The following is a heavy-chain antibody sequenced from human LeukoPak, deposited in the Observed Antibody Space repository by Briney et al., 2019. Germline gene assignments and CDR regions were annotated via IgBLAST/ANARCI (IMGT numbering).Heavy chain of an antibody. Sequence: SQTLSLTCTVSNGSISSGGYYWSWIRQHPGKGLEWIGYIYYSGSTNYNPSLNSRVTISVDTSKNQFSLRLSSVTAADTAIYYCARAVSGRFDYWGQGTLVTVSS. CDR1: NGSISSGGYY. CDR2: IYYSGST. J-gene: IGHJ4*02. V-gene: IGHV4-31*03. CDR3: ARAVSGRFDY. D-gene: IGHD6-19*01.